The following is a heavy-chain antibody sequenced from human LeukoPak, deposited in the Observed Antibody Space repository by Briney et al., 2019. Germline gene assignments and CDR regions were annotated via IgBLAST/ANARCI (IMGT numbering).Heavy chain of an antibody. CDR3: ARDCSGGSCYGAFDI. Sequence: PSETLSLTCTVSGGSVSSGSYYWSWIRQPPGKGLEWIGYIYYSGSTNYNPFLKSRVTISVDTSKNQFSLKLSSVTAADTAVYYCARDCSGGSCYGAFDIWGQGTMVTVSS. CDR2: IYYSGST. CDR1: GGSVSSGSYY. J-gene: IGHJ3*02. D-gene: IGHD2-15*01. V-gene: IGHV4-61*01.